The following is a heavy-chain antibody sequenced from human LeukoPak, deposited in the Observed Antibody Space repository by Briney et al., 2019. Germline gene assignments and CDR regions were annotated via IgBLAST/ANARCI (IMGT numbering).Heavy chain of an antibody. CDR3: AKDYGSGSSIHFDY. J-gene: IGHJ4*02. D-gene: IGHD3-10*01. V-gene: IGHV3-9*01. Sequence: GGSVRLSCAASGFTFDDNAMHWVRQAQGKGLEWVSGISRNSGSIGYADSVKGRFTISRDNAKNSLYLQMNSLRAEDTALYYCAKDYGSGSSIHFDYWGQGTLVTVSS. CDR2: ISRNSGSI. CDR1: GFTFDDNA.